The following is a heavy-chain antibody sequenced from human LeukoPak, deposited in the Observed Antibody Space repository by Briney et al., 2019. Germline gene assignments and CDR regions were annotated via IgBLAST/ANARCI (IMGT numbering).Heavy chain of an antibody. Sequence: PGGSLRLSCAASGFTFSSYGMHWVRQAPGKGLEWVAVISYDGSNKYYADSVKGRFTISRDNSKNTLYLQMNSLRAEDTAVYYCAREEDSSGYYYSGYWGQGTLVTVSS. D-gene: IGHD3-22*01. V-gene: IGHV3-30*12. CDR2: ISYDGSNK. CDR1: GFTFSSYG. CDR3: AREEDSSGYYYSGY. J-gene: IGHJ4*02.